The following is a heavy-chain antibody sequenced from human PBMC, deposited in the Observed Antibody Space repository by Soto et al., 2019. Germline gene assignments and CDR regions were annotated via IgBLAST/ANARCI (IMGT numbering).Heavy chain of an antibody. CDR2: INAGNGNT. V-gene: IGHV1-3*05. CDR1: GYTFTSYA. Sequence: QVQLVQSGAEEKKPGASVKVSCKASGYTFTSYAMHWVRQAPGQRLEWMGWINAGNGNTKYSQKFQGRVTITRDTSARTAYMELRSLRSEDTAVYYCARGRIMITFGGVIVGDFDYWGQGTLVTVSS. J-gene: IGHJ4*02. CDR3: ARGRIMITFGGVIVGDFDY. D-gene: IGHD3-16*02.